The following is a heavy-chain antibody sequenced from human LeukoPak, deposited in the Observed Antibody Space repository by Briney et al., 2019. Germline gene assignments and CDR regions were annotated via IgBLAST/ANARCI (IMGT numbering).Heavy chain of an antibody. J-gene: IGHJ5*02. V-gene: IGHV1-3*01. CDR1: GYTFTSYA. Sequence: ASVKVSCKASGYTFTSYAMHWVRQAPGQRLEWVGWINAGNGNTKYSQKFQGRVTITRDTSASTAYMELSSLRSEDTAVYYCARDRGSGSYIVFDPWGQGTLVTVSS. CDR2: INAGNGNT. CDR3: ARDRGSGSYIVFDP. D-gene: IGHD3-10*01.